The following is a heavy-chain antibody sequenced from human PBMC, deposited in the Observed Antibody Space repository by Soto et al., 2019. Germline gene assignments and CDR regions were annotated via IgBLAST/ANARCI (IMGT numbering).Heavy chain of an antibody. J-gene: IGHJ6*02. D-gene: IGHD5-12*01. CDR3: ARSVDADPYYYYYGMDV. CDR2: INPNSGGT. Sequence: ASVKVSCKASGYTFTGYYMHWVRQAPGQGLEWMGWINPNSGGTNYAQKFQGRVTMTRDTSISTAYMELSRLRSDDTAVYYCARSVDADPYYYYYGMDVWGQGTTVTVSS. CDR1: GYTFTGYY. V-gene: IGHV1-2*02.